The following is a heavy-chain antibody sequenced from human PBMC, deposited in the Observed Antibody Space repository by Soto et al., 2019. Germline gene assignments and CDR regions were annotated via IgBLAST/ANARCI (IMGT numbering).Heavy chain of an antibody. Sequence: ASVKVSCTVSGYTLTELSMHWVRQAPGKGLEWMGGFDPEDGETIYAQKFQGRVTMTEDTSTDTAYMELSSLRSEDTAVYYCATGVTATYYYYGMDVWGQGTTVTVSS. D-gene: IGHD1-20*01. CDR1: GYTLTELS. V-gene: IGHV1-24*01. CDR2: FDPEDGET. J-gene: IGHJ6*02. CDR3: ATGVTATYYYYGMDV.